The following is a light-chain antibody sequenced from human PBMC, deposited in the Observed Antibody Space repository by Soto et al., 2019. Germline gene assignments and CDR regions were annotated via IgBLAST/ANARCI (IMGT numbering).Light chain of an antibody. J-gene: IGKJ2*01. Sequence: EIVMTQSPTILSVSPGERATLSCRASQSVSSNLAWYQQKPGQAPRLLIYGVYTRAPGIPARFSGSGSGTEFTLTISRLEPEDFAVYYCQQYGSSPGTFGQGTKLEIK. CDR2: GVY. CDR3: QQYGSSPGT. V-gene: IGKV3D-15*01. CDR1: QSVSSN.